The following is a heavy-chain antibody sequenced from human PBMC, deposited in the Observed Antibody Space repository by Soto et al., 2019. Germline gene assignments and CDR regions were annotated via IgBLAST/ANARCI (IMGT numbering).Heavy chain of an antibody. CDR1: GFTVSSNY. J-gene: IGHJ3*02. CDR3: ARDGSGSYYSGAFDI. Sequence: EVQLEESGGGLIQPGGSLRLSCAASGFTVSSNYMSWVRQAPGKGLEWVSVIYSGGSTYYADSVKGRFTISRDNSKNTLYLQMNSLRAEDTAVYYCARDGSGSYYSGAFDIWGQGTMVTVSS. D-gene: IGHD1-26*01. V-gene: IGHV3-53*01. CDR2: IYSGGST.